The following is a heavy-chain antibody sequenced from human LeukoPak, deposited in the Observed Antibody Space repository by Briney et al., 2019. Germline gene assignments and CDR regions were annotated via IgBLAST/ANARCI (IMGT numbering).Heavy chain of an antibody. D-gene: IGHD2-2*01. CDR1: GGTFSSYA. J-gene: IGHJ4*02. CDR2: IIPIFGTA. V-gene: IGHV1-69*05. CDR3: ASSVPAAPYYFDY. Sequence: SVKVSCKASGGTFSSYAISWVRQAPGQGLEWMGGIIPIFGTANYAQKFQGRVTITTDESTSTAYMELSSLRSEDTAVYYCASSVPAAPYYFDYWSQGTLVTVSS.